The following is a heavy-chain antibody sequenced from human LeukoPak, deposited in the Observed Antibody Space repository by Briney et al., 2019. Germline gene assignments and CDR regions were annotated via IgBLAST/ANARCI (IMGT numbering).Heavy chain of an antibody. CDR2: IYTSEST. Sequence: SETLSLTCTVSGDSISSGSYYWSRIRQPAGKGLEWIGRIYTSESTNYNPSLKSRVTISADTSKNQASLNLSSVTAADTAIYYCARLDHSLWITDYWGQGTLVTVSS. V-gene: IGHV4-61*02. D-gene: IGHD2-2*03. J-gene: IGHJ4*02. CDR3: ARLDHSLWITDY. CDR1: GDSISSGSYY.